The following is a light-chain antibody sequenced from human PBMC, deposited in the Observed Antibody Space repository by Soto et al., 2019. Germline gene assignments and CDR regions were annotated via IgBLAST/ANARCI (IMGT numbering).Light chain of an antibody. CDR2: DAS. CDR3: QQYDIWPPYT. V-gene: IGKV3-15*01. J-gene: IGKJ2*01. Sequence: EIVLTQSPATLSLSPGERASLSCRTSQSVNSYLAWYQQKPGQAPRLLIYDASTRATGIPPRFSGGGSGSEFTVTISSLQSEDFAIYYCQQYDIWPPYTFGQGTKVEF. CDR1: QSVNSY.